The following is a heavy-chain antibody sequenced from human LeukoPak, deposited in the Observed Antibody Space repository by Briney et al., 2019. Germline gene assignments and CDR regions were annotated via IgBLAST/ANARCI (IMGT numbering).Heavy chain of an antibody. CDR3: ARGHLGYCSSTSCYTLDP. CDR2: IYPGDSDT. Sequence: GESLKIPCKGSGYSFTSYWIGWVRQMPGKGLEWMGIIYPGDSDTRYSPSFQGQVTISADKSISTAYLQWSSLKASDTAMYYCARGHLGYCSSTSCYTLDPWGQGTLVTVSS. J-gene: IGHJ5*02. D-gene: IGHD2-2*02. CDR1: GYSFTSYW. V-gene: IGHV5-51*01.